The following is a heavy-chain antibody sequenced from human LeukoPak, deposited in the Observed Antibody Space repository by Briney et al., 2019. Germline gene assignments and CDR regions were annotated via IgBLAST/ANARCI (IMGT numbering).Heavy chain of an antibody. V-gene: IGHV1-46*01. Sequence: ASVKVSCKASGYTFTSYYMHWVRQAPGQGLEWMGIINPSGGSTSYAQKFQGRVTMTRDKSTSTDYMELSSLRSEDTGVYFCARALYCYYMDVWGKGTTVTVSS. J-gene: IGHJ6*03. CDR3: ARALYCYYMDV. CDR2: INPSGGST. CDR1: GYTFTSYY.